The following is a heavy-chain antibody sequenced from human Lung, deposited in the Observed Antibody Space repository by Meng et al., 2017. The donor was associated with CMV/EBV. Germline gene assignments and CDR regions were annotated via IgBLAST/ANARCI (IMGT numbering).Heavy chain of an antibody. CDR1: GGTFSSYA. CDR2: IIAILGIA. V-gene: IGHV1-69*10. J-gene: IGHJ5*02. D-gene: IGHD2-2*01. Sequence: QVQVVQSGAEVKKPGSSVKVSCKASGGTFSSYAISWVRQAPGQGLGWMGGIIAILGIANYAQKFQGRVTITADKSTSTAYMELSSLRSEDTAVYYCAREIVVVPAALNWFDPWGQGTLVTVSS. CDR3: AREIVVVPAALNWFDP.